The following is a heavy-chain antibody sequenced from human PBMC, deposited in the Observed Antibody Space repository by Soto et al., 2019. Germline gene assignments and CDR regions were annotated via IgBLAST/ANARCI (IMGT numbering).Heavy chain of an antibody. D-gene: IGHD2-15*01. CDR2: ISAYNGNT. CDR1: GYTFTSYG. Sequence: GASVKVSCKASGYTFTSYGISWVRQAPGQGLEWMGWISAYNGNTNYAQKLQGRVTMTTDTSTSTAYMELRSLRSDDTAVYYCARARADTRHYYDMDVWGQGTTVTVSS. V-gene: IGHV1-18*01. CDR3: ARARADTRHYYDMDV. J-gene: IGHJ6*02.